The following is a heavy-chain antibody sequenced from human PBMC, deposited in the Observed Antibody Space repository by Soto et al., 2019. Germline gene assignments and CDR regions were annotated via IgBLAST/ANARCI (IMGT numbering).Heavy chain of an antibody. V-gene: IGHV3-23*01. CDR3: STHPGSMVRGVIPLYFDY. CDR2: ISGSGGST. CDR1: GFTFSSYA. D-gene: IGHD3-10*01. J-gene: IGHJ4*02. Sequence: GGSLRLSCAASGFTFSSYAMSWVRQAPGKGLEWVSAISGSGGSTYYADSVKGRFTISRDNSKNTLYLQMNSLRAEDTAVYYCSTHPGSMVRGVIPLYFDYWGQGTLVTVSS.